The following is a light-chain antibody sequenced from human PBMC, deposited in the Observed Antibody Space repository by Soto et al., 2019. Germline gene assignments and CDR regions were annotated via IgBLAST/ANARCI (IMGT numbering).Light chain of an antibody. CDR1: SSNIGNNY. J-gene: IGLJ2*01. CDR3: GTWDSSLSAVV. Sequence: QSVLTQPPSVSAAPGPTVNISCSVSSSNIGNNYVSWYQQLPGTAPKLLIYDSNKRPSGIPDRFSGSKSGTSATLGITGLQTGDEADYYCGTWDSSLSAVVFGGGTKLTVL. V-gene: IGLV1-51*01. CDR2: DSN.